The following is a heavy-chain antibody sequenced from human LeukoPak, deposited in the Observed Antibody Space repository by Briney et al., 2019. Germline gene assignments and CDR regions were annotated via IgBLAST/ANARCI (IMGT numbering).Heavy chain of an antibody. CDR1: GFTFSSYY. CDR2: INPNSGGT. D-gene: IGHD3-22*01. Sequence: ASVKVSCKASGFTFSSYYMNWVRQAPGQGLEWMGWINPNSGGTNYAQKFQGWVTMTRDTSISTAYMELSRLRSDDTAVYYCAREDYYGSSGYLVYWGQGTLVTVSS. J-gene: IGHJ4*02. CDR3: AREDYYGSSGYLVY. V-gene: IGHV1-2*04.